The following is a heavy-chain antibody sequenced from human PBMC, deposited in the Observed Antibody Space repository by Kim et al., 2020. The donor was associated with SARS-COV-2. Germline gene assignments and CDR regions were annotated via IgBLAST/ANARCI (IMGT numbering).Heavy chain of an antibody. J-gene: IGHJ6*02. Sequence: VKGRLTISRDNAKNSLYLQMNSLRAEDTAVYYCARDSGNSYGAYYGMDVWGQGTTVTVSS. CDR3: ARDSGNSYGAYYGMDV. V-gene: IGHV3-11*06. D-gene: IGHD5-18*01.